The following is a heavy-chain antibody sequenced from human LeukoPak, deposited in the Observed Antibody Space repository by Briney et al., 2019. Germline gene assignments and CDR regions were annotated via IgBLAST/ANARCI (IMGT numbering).Heavy chain of an antibody. V-gene: IGHV1-2*02. CDR1: GYTFTGYY. D-gene: IGHD2-2*02. J-gene: IGHJ6*03. Sequence: ASVKVSCKASGYTFTGYYMHWVRQAPGQGLEWMGWINPNSGGTNYAQKFQGRVTMTRDTSISTAYMELSRLRSDDTAVYYCAREEVPAAIHYYYYYMDVWGKGTTVTVSS. CDR2: INPNSGGT. CDR3: AREEVPAAIHYYYYYMDV.